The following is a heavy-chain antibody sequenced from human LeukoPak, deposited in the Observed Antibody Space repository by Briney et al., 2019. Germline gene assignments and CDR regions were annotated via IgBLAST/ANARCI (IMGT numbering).Heavy chain of an antibody. CDR2: IWYDGSNK. CDR1: GFTFSSYG. D-gene: IGHD4-23*01. V-gene: IGHV3-33*01. J-gene: IGHJ4*02. Sequence: GGSLRLSCAASGFTFSSYGMHWVRQAPGKGLEWVAVIWYDGSNKYYADSVKGRFTISRDNSKNTLYLQMNSLRAEDTAVYYCARAGGGPWSLPKDWGQGTLVTVSS. CDR3: ARAGGGPWSLPKD.